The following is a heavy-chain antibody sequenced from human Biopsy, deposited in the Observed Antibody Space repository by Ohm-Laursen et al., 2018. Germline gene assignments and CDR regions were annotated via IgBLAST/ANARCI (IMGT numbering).Heavy chain of an antibody. CDR3: GNEVHGRDY. CDR2: INQAGTT. V-gene: IGHV4-34*08. J-gene: IGHJ4*02. CDR1: GKTFSDYQ. Sequence: PPGTLSFTCAVFGKTFSDYQWSWIRQPPGKGLEWIGQINQAGTTNYNPSLKSRVSISADASKYEFSLRLTSVTAADTAVYLCGNEVHGRDYWGLGAQVTVSS. D-gene: IGHD2-15*01.